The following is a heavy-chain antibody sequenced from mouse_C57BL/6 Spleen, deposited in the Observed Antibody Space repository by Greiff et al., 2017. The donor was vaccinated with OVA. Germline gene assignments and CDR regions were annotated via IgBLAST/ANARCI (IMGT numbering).Heavy chain of an antibody. CDR2: IDPETGGT. CDR1: GYTFTDYE. CDR3: TRRSRFYAMDY. Sequence: QVQLKESGAELVRPGASVTLSCKASGYTFTDYEMHWVKQTPVHGLEWIGAIDPETGGTAYNQKFKGKAILTADKSSSTAYMELRSLTSEDSAVYYCTRRSRFYAMDYWGQGTSVTVSS. J-gene: IGHJ4*01. V-gene: IGHV1-15*01.